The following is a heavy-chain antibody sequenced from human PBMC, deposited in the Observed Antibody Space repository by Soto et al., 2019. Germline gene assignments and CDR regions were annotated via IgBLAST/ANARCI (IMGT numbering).Heavy chain of an antibody. CDR1: GFTFDDYT. D-gene: IGHD3-22*01. J-gene: IGHJ6*02. CDR3: AKGLKYYDSSGYIYYYYGMDV. CDR2: ISWDGGST. Sequence: GGSLRLSCAASGFTFDDYTMHWVRQAPGKGLEWVSLISWDGGSTYYADSVKGRFTISRDNSKNSLYLQMNSLRTEDTALYYCAKGLKYYDSSGYIYYYYGMDVWGQGTTVTVSS. V-gene: IGHV3-43*01.